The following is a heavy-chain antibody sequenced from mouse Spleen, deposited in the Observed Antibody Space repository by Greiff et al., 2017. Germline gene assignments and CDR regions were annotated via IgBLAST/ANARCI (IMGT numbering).Heavy chain of an antibody. J-gene: IGHJ2*01. V-gene: IGHV1-19*01. Sequence: SGPVLVKPGASVKMSCKASGYTFTDYYMNWVKQSHGKSLEWIGVINPYNGGTSYNQKFKGKATLTVDKSSSTAYMELNSLTSEDSAVYYCARGDRFDYWGQGTTLTVSS. CDR1: GYTFTDYY. CDR2: INPYNGGT. CDR3: ARGDRFDY. D-gene: IGHD2-13*01.